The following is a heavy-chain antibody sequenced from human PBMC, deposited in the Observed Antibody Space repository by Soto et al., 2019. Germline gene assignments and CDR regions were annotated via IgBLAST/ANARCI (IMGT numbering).Heavy chain of an antibody. CDR1: VGSFSCYY. Sequence: SETLSLTCAVYVGSFSCYYWIWIRQPPGKGLEWIGEINHSGSTNYNPSLKSRVTISVDTSKNQFSLKLSSVTAADTAVYYCSWAGFGEFVDYWGQGTLVTVSS. CDR2: INHSGST. D-gene: IGHD3-10*01. V-gene: IGHV4-34*01. J-gene: IGHJ4*02. CDR3: SWAGFGEFVDY.